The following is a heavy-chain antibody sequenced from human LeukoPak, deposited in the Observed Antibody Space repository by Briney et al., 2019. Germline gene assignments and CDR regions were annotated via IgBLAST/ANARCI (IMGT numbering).Heavy chain of an antibody. V-gene: IGHV1-2*02. CDR3: ARDRYGDGFAHLDY. J-gene: IGHJ4*02. CDR2: ITPSGGT. D-gene: IGHD5-24*01. CDR1: GYIFTDYY. Sequence: ASVKVSCGASGYIFTDYYVQWVRQAPGQGLEWMGWITPSGGTNYPQKFQGRVAITWDTSITTAYMDLSRLTSDDTAVYYCARDRYGDGFAHLDYWGQGALVTVSS.